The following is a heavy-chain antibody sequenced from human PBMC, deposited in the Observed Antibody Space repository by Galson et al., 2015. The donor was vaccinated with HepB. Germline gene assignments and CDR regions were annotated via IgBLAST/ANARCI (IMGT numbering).Heavy chain of an antibody. CDR3: ARPLGYCSSTSCYYYYYGMDV. CDR2: IYPGDSDT. J-gene: IGHJ6*02. V-gene: IGHV5-51*01. Sequence: QSGAEVKKPGESLKISCKGSGYSFTSYWIGWVREMPGKGLEWMGIIYPGDSDTRYSPSFQGQVTISADKSISTAYLQWSSLKASDTAMYYCARPLGYCSSTSCYYYYYGMDVWGQGTTVTVSS. CDR1: GYSFTSYW. D-gene: IGHD2-2*01.